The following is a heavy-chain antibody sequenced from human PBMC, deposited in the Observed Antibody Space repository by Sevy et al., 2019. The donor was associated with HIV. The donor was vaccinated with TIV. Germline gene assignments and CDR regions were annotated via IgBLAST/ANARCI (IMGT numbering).Heavy chain of an antibody. CDR2: INSPGTT. CDR3: AKGEGVGSVPYFDY. CDR1: GFIVSNYD. Sequence: GGSLRLSCAASGFIVSNYDMTWVRQAPGKGLEWVSSINSPGTTYYADSVKGRFTISRDNSKNTLYLQMNSLRVDDTAVYSCAKGEGVGSVPYFDYWGQGPLVTVSS. D-gene: IGHD1-26*01. V-gene: IGHV3-23*01. J-gene: IGHJ4*02.